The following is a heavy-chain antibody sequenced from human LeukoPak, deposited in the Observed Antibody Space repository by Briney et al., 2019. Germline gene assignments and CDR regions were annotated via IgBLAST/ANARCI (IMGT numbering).Heavy chain of an antibody. Sequence: SETLSLTCTVSGCSISSSSYYWGWIRQPRGKGLEWLGRIYYSGSTYYNPSLKRRSTMSVDTSKNQFSLKLSSVTAAHPAVYVWARVSSGPDYWGEGTLVTVSS. CDR3: ARVSSGPDY. D-gene: IGHD3-22*01. CDR2: IYYSGST. CDR1: GCSISSSSYY. J-gene: IGHJ4*02. V-gene: IGHV4-39*07.